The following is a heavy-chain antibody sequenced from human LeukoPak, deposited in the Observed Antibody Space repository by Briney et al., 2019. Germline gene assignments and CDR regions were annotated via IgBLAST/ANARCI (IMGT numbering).Heavy chain of an antibody. Sequence: ASVKVSCKASGYTFTSYGISWVRQAPGQGLEWMGWISAYNGNTNYAQKLQGRVTMPTDTSTSTAYMELGSLRSDDTAVYYCARSVLRYFDWPLSYWGQGTLVTVPS. D-gene: IGHD3-9*01. CDR2: ISAYNGNT. J-gene: IGHJ4*02. CDR3: ARSVLRYFDWPLSY. V-gene: IGHV1-18*01. CDR1: GYTFTSYG.